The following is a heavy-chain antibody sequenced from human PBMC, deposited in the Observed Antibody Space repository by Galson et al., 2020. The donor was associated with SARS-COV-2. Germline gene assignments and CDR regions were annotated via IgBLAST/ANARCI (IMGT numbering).Heavy chain of an antibody. V-gene: IGHV1-2*06. CDR3: ARGSYNWNEHDY. CDR1: GYTFTGYY. CDR2: INPNSGTS. D-gene: IGHD1-20*01. J-gene: IGHJ4*02. Sequence: ASVKVSCKASGYTFTGYYMHWVRQAPGQGLEWMGRINPNSGTSNYAQRFVGRVTMTRDTSISTAYMELTRLRSDETAVYYCARGSYNWNEHDYWGQGTLVTVSS.